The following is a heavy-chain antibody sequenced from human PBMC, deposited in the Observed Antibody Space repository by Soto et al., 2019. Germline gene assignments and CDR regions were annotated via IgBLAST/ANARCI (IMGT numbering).Heavy chain of an antibody. CDR3: AKDASSGTTVPSYYYYYMDV. V-gene: IGHV3-23*01. Sequence: EVQLLESGGGLVQPGGSLRLSCAASGFTFSSYAMSWVRQAPGKGLEWVSAISGSGGSTYYADSVKGRFTISRDNSKNTLYRQMNSLRAEDTAVYYCAKDASSGTTVPSYYYYYMDVWGKGTTVTVSS. CDR2: ISGSGGST. CDR1: GFTFSSYA. J-gene: IGHJ6*03. D-gene: IGHD4-17*01.